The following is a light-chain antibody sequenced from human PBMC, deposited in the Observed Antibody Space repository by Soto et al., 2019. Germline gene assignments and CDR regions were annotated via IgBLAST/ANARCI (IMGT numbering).Light chain of an antibody. Sequence: EIVLTQSPGTLSLSPGERATLSCRASQSVSSSYLSWYQQKPGQAPRLLIYGASSRATGIPDRFSGSRSGTDFTLTISRLESDDVAVYYCQQYGSSPPSTFGHGTKVEIK. J-gene: IGKJ1*01. CDR1: QSVSSSY. V-gene: IGKV3-20*01. CDR3: QQYGSSPPST. CDR2: GAS.